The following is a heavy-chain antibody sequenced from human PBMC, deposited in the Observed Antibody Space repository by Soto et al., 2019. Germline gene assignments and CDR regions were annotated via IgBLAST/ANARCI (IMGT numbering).Heavy chain of an antibody. J-gene: IGHJ6*02. D-gene: IGHD3-9*01. Sequence: VASVKVSCKASGYTFTGYYMHCVRQAPGQVLEWMGWINPNSGGTNYAQKFQGRVTMTRDTSISTAYMELSRLRSDDTAVYYCARDLTTSYDILTGYQTPYYYGMDVWGQGTTVTVSS. V-gene: IGHV1-2*02. CDR2: INPNSGGT. CDR1: GYTFTGYY. CDR3: ARDLTTSYDILTGYQTPYYYGMDV.